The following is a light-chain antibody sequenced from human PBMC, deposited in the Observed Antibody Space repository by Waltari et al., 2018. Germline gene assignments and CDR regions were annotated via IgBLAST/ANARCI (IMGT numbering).Light chain of an antibody. Sequence: SYELTQPPSVSVSPGQTASLTCPGDDLGDKYVCWYQQKPGQSPVVVIYQDKKRPSGIPERFSGSNSGNTATLTISETQAMDEADYYCQAWDSNTVVFGGGTKVTVL. CDR2: QDK. CDR1: DLGDKY. CDR3: QAWDSNTVV. V-gene: IGLV3-1*01. J-gene: IGLJ2*01.